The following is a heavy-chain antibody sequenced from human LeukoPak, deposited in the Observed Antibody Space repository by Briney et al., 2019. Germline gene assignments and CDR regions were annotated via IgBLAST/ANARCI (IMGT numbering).Heavy chain of an antibody. V-gene: IGHV3-53*01. CDR3: ARTSSYAFDS. CDR2: IYNDGST. CDR1: GFSVSNSY. Sequence: GGSLRLSCAASGFSVSNSYISWVRQAPGKGLEWVSIIYNDGSTYYADSVKGRFSISRDNSENTLYLQMKSLRAEDTAVYYCARTSSYAFDSWGQGTMVTVFS. J-gene: IGHJ3*02.